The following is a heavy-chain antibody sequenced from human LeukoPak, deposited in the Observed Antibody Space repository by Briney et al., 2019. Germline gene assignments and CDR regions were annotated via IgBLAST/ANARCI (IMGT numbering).Heavy chain of an antibody. CDR3: ARALGSGSYAFDI. CDR1: GGTFSSYA. Sequence: ASVRVSCKASGGTFSSYAISWVRQAPGQGLEWMGGIIPVFGTANYAQKFQGRVTITADESTSTAYMELSSLRSEDTAVYYCARALGSGSYAFDIWGQGTMVTVSS. J-gene: IGHJ3*02. V-gene: IGHV1-69*01. CDR2: IIPVFGTA. D-gene: IGHD3-10*01.